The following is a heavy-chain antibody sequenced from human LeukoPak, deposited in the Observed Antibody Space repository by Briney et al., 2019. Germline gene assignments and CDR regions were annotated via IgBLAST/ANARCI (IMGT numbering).Heavy chain of an antibody. CDR1: GYTFTGYY. J-gene: IGHJ6*02. V-gene: IGHV1-46*01. D-gene: IGHD6-19*01. Sequence: GASVKVSCKASGYTFTGYYVHWVRQAPGQGLEWMGIINPSGGSTSYAQKFQGRVTMTRDTSTSTVYMELSSLRSDDTAVYYCARDLAPPYSSGWYFNYYGMDVWGQGTTVTVSS. CDR3: ARDLAPPYSSGWYFNYYGMDV. CDR2: INPSGGST.